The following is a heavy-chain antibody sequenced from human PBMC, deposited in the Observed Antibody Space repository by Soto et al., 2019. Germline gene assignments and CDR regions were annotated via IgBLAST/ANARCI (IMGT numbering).Heavy chain of an antibody. CDR3: ARVRAAGTYYYYGMDV. CDR2: INHSGST. J-gene: IGHJ6*02. V-gene: IGHV4-34*01. Sequence: QVQLQQWGAGLLKPSETLSLTCAVYGGSFSGYYWSWIRQPPGKGLEWIGEINHSGSTNYNPSLKSRVTISVDTSKSQFSLKLSSVTAADTAVYYCARVRAAGTYYYYGMDVWGQGTTVTVSS. CDR1: GGSFSGYY. D-gene: IGHD6-13*01.